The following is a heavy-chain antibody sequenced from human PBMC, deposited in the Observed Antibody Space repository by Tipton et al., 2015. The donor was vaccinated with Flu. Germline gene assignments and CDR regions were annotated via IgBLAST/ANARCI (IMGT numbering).Heavy chain of an antibody. CDR1: GGSISSSNW. Sequence: TLSLTCAVSGGSISSSNWWSWVRQPPGQGLEWLGEIYHSGNTNYNPSLKSRVTISEDKSKNQFSLKLSSVNAADTAVYYCARDSGYYLGAWGQGTLVTVSS. CDR3: ARDSGYYLGA. J-gene: IGHJ5*02. D-gene: IGHD3-3*01. V-gene: IGHV4-4*02. CDR2: IYHSGNT.